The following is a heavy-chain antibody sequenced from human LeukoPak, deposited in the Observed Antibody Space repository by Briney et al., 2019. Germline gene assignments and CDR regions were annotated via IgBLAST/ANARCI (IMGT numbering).Heavy chain of an antibody. CDR3: ARDKLGLGELSLYDQ. CDR2: MNPNSGGT. J-gene: IGHJ5*02. CDR1: GCTLTVNY. Sequence: ASVTVSCTASGCTLTVNYMHWVRQAPGQGLEWMGWMNPNSGGTTSAQKFQGRVTMTRDTSISTAYMELSRLTSDDTAMYYCARDKLGLGELSLYDQWGQGTLVTVSS. D-gene: IGHD3-16*02. V-gene: IGHV1-2*02.